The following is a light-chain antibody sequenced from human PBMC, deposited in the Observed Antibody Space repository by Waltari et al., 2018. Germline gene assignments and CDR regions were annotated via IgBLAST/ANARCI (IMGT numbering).Light chain of an antibody. CDR2: GAS. J-gene: IGKJ1*01. CDR3: QQYNNWPLWT. V-gene: IGKV3-15*01. CDR1: QSVSSN. Sequence: ETVMTQSPATLSVSPGERATLSCRASQSVSSNLAWYQQKPGQAPRLLIYGASTRATGIPARFSGSGSGTECTLTISSLQSEDFAVYYCQQYNNWPLWTFGQGTKVEIK.